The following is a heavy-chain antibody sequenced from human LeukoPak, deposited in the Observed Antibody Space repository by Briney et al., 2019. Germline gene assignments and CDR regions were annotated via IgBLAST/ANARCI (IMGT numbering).Heavy chain of an antibody. Sequence: SETLSLTCAVYGGSFSGYYWSWIRQPPGKGLEWIGEINHSGSTNYNPSLKSRVTISVDTSKNQFSLKLSSVTAADTAVYYCARAKGVDTAILPRTRSKVKFFDYWGQGNLVTVSS. V-gene: IGHV4-34*01. CDR1: GGSFSGYY. CDR3: ARAKGVDTAILPRTRSKVKFFDY. CDR2: INHSGST. J-gene: IGHJ4*02. D-gene: IGHD5-18*01.